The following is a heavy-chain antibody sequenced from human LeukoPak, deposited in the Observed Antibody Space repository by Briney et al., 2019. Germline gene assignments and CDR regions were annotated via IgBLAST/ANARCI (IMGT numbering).Heavy chain of an antibody. D-gene: IGHD3-22*01. V-gene: IGHV4-30-2*01. J-gene: IGHJ3*02. CDR1: GGSFSGYY. CDR2: IYHSGST. CDR3: ARDSSGPRGVDAFDI. Sequence: PSETLSLTCAVYGGSFSGYYWSWIRQPPGKGLEWIGYIYHSGSTYYNPSLRSRVTISVDRSKNQFSLKLSSVTAADTAVYYCARDSSGPRGVDAFDIWGQGTMVTVSS.